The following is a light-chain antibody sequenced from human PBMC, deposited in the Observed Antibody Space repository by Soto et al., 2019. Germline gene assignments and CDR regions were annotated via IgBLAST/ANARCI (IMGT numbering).Light chain of an antibody. Sequence: EIVLTQSPGTLSLSPGERATLSCRASQSVSSSYLAWYQQKPGQAPRLLIYGASSRATGIPDRFSGSGSGTDFTLTISRLEPEDCAVYYCQQYGSSRTFGQGTKAEIK. J-gene: IGKJ1*01. V-gene: IGKV3-20*01. CDR3: QQYGSSRT. CDR1: QSVSSSY. CDR2: GAS.